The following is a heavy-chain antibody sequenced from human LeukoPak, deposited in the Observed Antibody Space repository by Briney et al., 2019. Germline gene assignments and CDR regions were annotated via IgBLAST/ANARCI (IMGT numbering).Heavy chain of an antibody. V-gene: IGHV4-30-4*01. J-gene: IGHJ5*02. Sequence: SETLSPTCTVSGGSISSGDYYWSWIRQPPGKGLEWIAYMYYSGSTYYNPSLKSRVTMSADTSKNQLPLKLSSVTAADTAVYYCARPYYYDSRIDPWGQGILVTVSS. CDR2: MYYSGST. CDR3: ARPYYYDSRIDP. D-gene: IGHD3-22*01. CDR1: GGSISSGDYY.